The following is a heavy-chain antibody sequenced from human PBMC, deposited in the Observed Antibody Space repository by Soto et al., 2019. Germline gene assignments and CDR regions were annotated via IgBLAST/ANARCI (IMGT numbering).Heavy chain of an antibody. D-gene: IGHD2-21*02. V-gene: IGHV4-39*01. CDR3: ARQRTSVVTQAYFDS. CDR1: VESINSRSYY. CDR2: IYYSGST. J-gene: IGHJ4*02. Sequence: SETLSLTCTFTVESINSRSYYWGWLRQPPGKGLEWIGSIYYSGSTYNNPSLKSRVSMSVDTSKNQFSLKLRSVTAADTALYYCARQRTSVVTQAYFDSWGQGSLVTSPQ.